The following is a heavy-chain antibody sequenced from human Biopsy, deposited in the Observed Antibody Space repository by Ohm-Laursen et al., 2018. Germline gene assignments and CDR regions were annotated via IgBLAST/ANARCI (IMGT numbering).Heavy chain of an antibody. CDR1: GKTFSDYY. Sequence: SDTLSLTCEVYGKTFSDYYWSWIRQPPGRGLEWIGQINQSGRTNYNPSLKSRVTISVDTSRNQFSLRLNSVTAADTAVYYCARATNSTGWPYYYFYGMDDWGQGTTVTVSS. J-gene: IGHJ6*02. D-gene: IGHD2/OR15-2a*01. V-gene: IGHV4-34*01. CDR2: INQSGRT. CDR3: ARATNSTGWPYYYFYGMDD.